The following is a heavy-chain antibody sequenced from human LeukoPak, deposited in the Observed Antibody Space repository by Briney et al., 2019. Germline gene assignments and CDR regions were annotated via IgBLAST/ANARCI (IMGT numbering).Heavy chain of an antibody. J-gene: IGHJ4*02. CDR1: GFSFNNFG. CDR2: IRYDGTNK. V-gene: IGHV3-30*02. Sequence: GGSLRLPCAASGFSFNNFGMHWVRQAPGKGLEWVAFIRYDGTNKYYADSVKGRFTISRDNSKSTLFLQMNSLRAEDTAVYYCAKRGIVGADIDYWGQGTLVTVSS. D-gene: IGHD1-26*01. CDR3: AKRGIVGADIDY.